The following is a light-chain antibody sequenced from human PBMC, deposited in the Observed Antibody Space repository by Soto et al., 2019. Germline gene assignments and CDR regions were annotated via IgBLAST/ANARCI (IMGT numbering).Light chain of an antibody. CDR3: QQSYSTLALT. Sequence: DIQMTQSPSSLSASVEDRVIITCRASQSISNHLNWYQQKPGKAPKLLIYAASSLQSGVPSRFSGSGSGTDFTLTISSLQPEDFATYYCQQSYSTLALTFGGGTKVDIK. V-gene: IGKV1-39*01. CDR1: QSISNH. CDR2: AAS. J-gene: IGKJ4*01.